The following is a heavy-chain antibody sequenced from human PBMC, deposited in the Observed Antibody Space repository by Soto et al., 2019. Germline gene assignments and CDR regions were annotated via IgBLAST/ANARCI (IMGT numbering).Heavy chain of an antibody. CDR2: IYHNENT. CDR1: GGSISGGTW. V-gene: IGHV4-4*02. D-gene: IGHD3-10*01. CDR3: GRHGGFNLQY. J-gene: IGHJ4*02. Sequence: QVQLQESGPGLVKPSETLSLTCAVSGGSISGGTWWSWVRQPPGKGLEWIGQIYHNENTEYNPSLESRVTISADKSKNQFSLRMSSVTAADTAVYYCGRHGGFNLQYWGQGALVTVSS.